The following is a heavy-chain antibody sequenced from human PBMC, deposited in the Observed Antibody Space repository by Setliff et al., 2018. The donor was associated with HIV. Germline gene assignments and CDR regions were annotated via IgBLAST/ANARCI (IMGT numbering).Heavy chain of an antibody. CDR1: GDSIISATYF. D-gene: IGHD3-10*01. CDR2: ISYTGST. CDR3: ARHKGLSFFGELLPPYFDY. Sequence: SETLSLTCTVSGDSIISATYFWGWIRQPPGKGPEWIGTISYTGSTYYNPSLKSRVTMSVDTSEDQFSLMLSSVTAADTAVYFCARHKGLSFFGELLPPYFDYWGQGALVTVSS. J-gene: IGHJ4*02. V-gene: IGHV4-39*01.